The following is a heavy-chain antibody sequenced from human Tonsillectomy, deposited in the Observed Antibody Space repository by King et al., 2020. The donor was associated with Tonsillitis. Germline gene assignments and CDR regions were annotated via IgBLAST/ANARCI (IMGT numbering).Heavy chain of an antibody. CDR3: ARAFLATTVRGLIISPDNYFAP. J-gene: IGHJ5*02. Sequence: VQLVESGAEVKKPGASVKVSCKASGYTFTGYYLNWVRQAPGQGLEWMGWINPNNGGTNYAQKFQDRVTMTRDTSISTAYMELNWLRSDDTAVYYCARAFLATTVRGLIISPDNYFAPWGQGTLVTVSA. V-gene: IGHV1-2*02. CDR1: GYTFTGYY. CDR2: INPNNGGT. D-gene: IGHD3-10*01.